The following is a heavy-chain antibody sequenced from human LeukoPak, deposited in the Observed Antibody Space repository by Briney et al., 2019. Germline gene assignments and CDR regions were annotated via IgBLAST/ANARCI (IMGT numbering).Heavy chain of an antibody. V-gene: IGHV1-2*02. CDR3: ARYYYDSSGYYSVLIDY. Sequence: GASVKVSCKASGYTFTGYYMHWVRQAPGQGLEWMGWINPNSGGTNYAQKFQGRVTMTRDTSISTAYMELSRLRSDDTAVYYCARYYYDSSGYYSVLIDYWGQGTLVTVSS. CDR2: INPNSGGT. J-gene: IGHJ4*02. CDR1: GYTFTGYY. D-gene: IGHD3-22*01.